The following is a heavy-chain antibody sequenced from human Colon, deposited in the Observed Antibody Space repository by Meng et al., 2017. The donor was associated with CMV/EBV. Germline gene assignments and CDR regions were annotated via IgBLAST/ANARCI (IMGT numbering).Heavy chain of an antibody. V-gene: IGHV3-30*04. CDR2: ISYDGSNK. CDR1: GFTFSSYA. D-gene: IGHD6-19*01. CDR3: ARDLWYSSGVYYGMDV. Sequence: LSLTCAASGFTFSSYAMHWVRQAPGKGLEWVAVISYDGSNKYYADSVKGRFTISRDNSKNTLYLQMNSLRAEDTAVYYCARDLWYSSGVYYGMDVWGQGTTVTVSS. J-gene: IGHJ6*02.